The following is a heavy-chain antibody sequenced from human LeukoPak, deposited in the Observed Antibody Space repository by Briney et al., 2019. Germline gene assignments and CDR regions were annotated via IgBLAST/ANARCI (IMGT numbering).Heavy chain of an antibody. CDR1: GGSISSYY. Sequence: SETLSLTCTVSGGSISSYYWSWIRQPPGKGLEWIGYIYYSGSTNYNPSLKSRVTISVDTSKNQFSLKLSSVTAADTAVYYCARRGAYGGNSDYWGQGTLVTVSS. V-gene: IGHV4-59*08. D-gene: IGHD4-23*01. CDR2: IYYSGST. J-gene: IGHJ4*02. CDR3: ARRGAYGGNSDY.